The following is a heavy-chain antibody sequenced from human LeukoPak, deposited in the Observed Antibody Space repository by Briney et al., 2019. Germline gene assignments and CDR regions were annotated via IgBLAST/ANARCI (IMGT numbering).Heavy chain of an antibody. D-gene: IGHD3-3*01. CDR3: ATCFPLETYYDFWSGYSPGPCRFYYFDY. CDR2: MNPNSGNT. Sequence: ASVKVSCKASGYTFTSYDINWVRQATGQGLEWRGWMNPNSGNTGYAQKFQGRVTMTRKTSISTDYMEMRRLRDEETGVYYCATCFPLETYYDFWSGYSPGPCRFYYFDYWGHGTPVTVSS. J-gene: IGHJ4*01. V-gene: IGHV1-8*01. CDR1: GYTFTSYD.